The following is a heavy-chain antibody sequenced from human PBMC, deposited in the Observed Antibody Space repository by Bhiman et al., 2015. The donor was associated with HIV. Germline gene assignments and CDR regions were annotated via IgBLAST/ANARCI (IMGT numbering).Heavy chain of an antibody. J-gene: IGHJ4*02. CDR1: GFIFDDYG. D-gene: IGHD1-26*01. V-gene: IGHV3-20*04. Sequence: EVQLVESGGGVLRPGGSLRLSCEGFGFIFDDYGLSWVRQAPGKGLEWVSGINWNGGSTGHADSVKGRFSFSRDNAKNSLYLQMNSLRAEDTAVYYCARVTPYSGSDYWGQGTLVTVSS. CDR3: ARVTPYSGSDY. CDR2: INWNGGST.